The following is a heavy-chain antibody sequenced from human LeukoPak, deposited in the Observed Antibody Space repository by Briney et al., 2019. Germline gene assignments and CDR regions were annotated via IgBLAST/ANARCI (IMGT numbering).Heavy chain of an antibody. CDR1: GGSISSSSYY. Sequence: PSETLSLTXTVSGGSISSSSYYWGWIRQPPGQGLEWIGSIYYSGSTYYNPSLKSRVTISVDTSKNQFSLKLSSVTAADTAVYYCARHFPGRDGYKGNFDYWGQGTLVTVSS. CDR3: ARHFPGRDGYKGNFDY. V-gene: IGHV4-39*01. CDR2: IYYSGST. D-gene: IGHD5-24*01. J-gene: IGHJ4*02.